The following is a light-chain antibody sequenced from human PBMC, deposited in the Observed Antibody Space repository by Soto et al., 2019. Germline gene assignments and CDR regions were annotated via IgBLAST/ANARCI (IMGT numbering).Light chain of an antibody. Sequence: SYELTQPPSVSVSPGQTASITCSGDKVGKKYVCWYQQKAGQSPVLVIDQDVKRPSGIPERFSGSNSGNTATLTISETQGVDEADYYCQAWDDSTRVFGTATKVTVL. CDR2: QDV. CDR3: QAWDDSTRV. J-gene: IGLJ1*01. V-gene: IGLV3-1*01. CDR1: KVGKKY.